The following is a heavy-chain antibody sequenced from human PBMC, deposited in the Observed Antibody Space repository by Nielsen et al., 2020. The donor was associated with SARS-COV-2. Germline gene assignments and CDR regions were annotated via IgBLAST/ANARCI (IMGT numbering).Heavy chain of an antibody. J-gene: IGHJ6*03. CDR2: ISGYNGDT. CDR1: GYTFTNYG. Sequence: ASVKVSCKASGYTFTNYGISWVRQAPGQGLEWMGWISGYNGDTNYAQKFQGRVTMTSDTSTSTVYMELSGLRSEDTAVYYCARDIGTFYVYYYYMDVWGKGTTVAVSS. D-gene: IGHD1-26*01. CDR3: ARDIGTFYVYYYYMDV. V-gene: IGHV1-18*04.